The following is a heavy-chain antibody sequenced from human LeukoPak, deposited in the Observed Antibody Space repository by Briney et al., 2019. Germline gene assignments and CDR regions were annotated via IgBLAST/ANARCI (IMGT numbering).Heavy chain of an antibody. CDR1: GFTFSSYS. V-gene: IGHV3-48*04. J-gene: IGHJ3*02. D-gene: IGHD2-21*02. CDR2: ISSSSSTI. CDR3: ARRSYCGGDCYGSDAFDI. Sequence: PGGSLRLSCAASGFTFSSYSMNWVRQAPGKGLEWVSYISSSSSTIYYADSVKGRFTISRDNAKNSLYLQMNSLRAEDTAVYYCARRSYCGGDCYGSDAFDIWGQGTMVTVSS.